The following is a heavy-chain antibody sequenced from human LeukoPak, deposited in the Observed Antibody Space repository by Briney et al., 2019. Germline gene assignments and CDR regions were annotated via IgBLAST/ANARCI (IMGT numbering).Heavy chain of an antibody. D-gene: IGHD3-10*01. V-gene: IGHV3-30*02. CDR3: AKALYYYGSGSYPFDY. Sequence: GGSLRLSCAASGFTFRSYGMHWVRQAPGKGLEWVAFIRYDGSNKYYADSVKGRFTISRDNSKNTLYLQMNSLRAEDTAVYYCAKALYYYGSGSYPFDYWGQGTLVTVSS. J-gene: IGHJ4*02. CDR1: GFTFRSYG. CDR2: IRYDGSNK.